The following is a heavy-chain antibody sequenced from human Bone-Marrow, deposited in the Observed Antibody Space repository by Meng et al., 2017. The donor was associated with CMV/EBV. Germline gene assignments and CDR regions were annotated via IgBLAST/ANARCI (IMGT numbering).Heavy chain of an antibody. J-gene: IGHJ5*02. CDR3: ARHAPVAGIFT. CDR2: IYYSGST. Sequence: WTVSGGSISSSSYYWGWIRQPPGKGLEWIGSIYYSGSTYYNPSLKSRVTISVDRSKNQFSLKLSSVTAADTAVYYCARHAPVAGIFTWGQGTLVTVSS. CDR1: GGSISSSSYY. D-gene: IGHD6-19*01. V-gene: IGHV4-39*01.